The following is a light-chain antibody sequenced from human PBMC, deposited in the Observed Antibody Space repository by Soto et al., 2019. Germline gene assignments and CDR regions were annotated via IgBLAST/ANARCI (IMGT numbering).Light chain of an antibody. V-gene: IGKV1-5*03. Sequence: IQMTQSPSTLSTSVEDRVTITCRAIQSISSWLAWYQQKPGKAPKLLIYKASSLESGVPSRFSGSGSGTDFTLTFSSLEPEDFAIYFCQQRSNWPPVITCGQGTRLEIK. CDR1: QSISSW. J-gene: IGKJ5*01. CDR2: KAS. CDR3: QQRSNWPPVIT.